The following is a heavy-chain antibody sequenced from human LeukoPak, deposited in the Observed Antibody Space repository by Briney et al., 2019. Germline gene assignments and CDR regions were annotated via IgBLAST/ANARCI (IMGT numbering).Heavy chain of an antibody. CDR3: ARGTAGYSSSWSNFDY. J-gene: IGHJ4*02. V-gene: IGHV4-59*01. D-gene: IGHD6-13*01. CDR1: GGSISSYY. Sequence: PSETLSLTCTVFGGSISSYYWSWIRQPPGKGLEWIGYIYYSGSTNYNPSLKSRVTISVDTSKNQFSLKLSSVTAADTAVYYCARGTAGYSSSWSNFDYWGQGTLVTVSS. CDR2: IYYSGST.